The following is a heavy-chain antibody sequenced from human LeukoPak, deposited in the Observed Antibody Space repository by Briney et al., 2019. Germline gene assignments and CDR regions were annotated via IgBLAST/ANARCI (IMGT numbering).Heavy chain of an antibody. CDR2: IWKDGSEK. V-gene: IGHV3-33*01. CDR3: ASRIIDYHDLDY. Sequence: GGSLRLSCAASGFTFSSDGMHWVRQAPGKGLEWVALIWKDGSEKYYADSVKGRFTVSRDNSKNTLYLQMNSLRAEDTAVYYCASRIIDYHDLDYWGQGTLVTVSS. J-gene: IGHJ4*02. D-gene: IGHD4-11*01. CDR1: GFTFSSDG.